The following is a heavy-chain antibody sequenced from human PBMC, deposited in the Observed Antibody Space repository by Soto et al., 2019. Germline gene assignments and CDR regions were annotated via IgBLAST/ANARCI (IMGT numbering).Heavy chain of an antibody. Sequence: QVQLVQSGAEVKKPGASVKVSCKASGYTFTSYAMHWVRQAPGQSLEWMGWINAGNGNTKYSQKFQGRVTITRDTSASTAYMELSSLRSEDTAVYYFARPYCSSTSCYAGVYFDYWGQGTLVTVSS. D-gene: IGHD2-2*01. J-gene: IGHJ4*02. V-gene: IGHV1-3*01. CDR3: ARPYCSSTSCYAGVYFDY. CDR2: INAGNGNT. CDR1: GYTFTSYA.